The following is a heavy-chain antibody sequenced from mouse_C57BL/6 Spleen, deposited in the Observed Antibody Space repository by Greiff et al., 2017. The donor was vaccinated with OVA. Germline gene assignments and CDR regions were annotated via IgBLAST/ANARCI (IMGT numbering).Heavy chain of an antibody. CDR1: GYTFTSYW. CDR3: ASRAPSTYGGFAY. J-gene: IGHJ3*01. Sequence: QVQLQQPGAELVKPGASVKMSCKASGYTFTSYWITWVKQRPGQGLEWIGDIYPGSGSTNYNETFKSKATLTVDTSSSTAYMQLSSLTSEDSAVYYCASRAPSTYGGFAYWGQGTLVTVSA. V-gene: IGHV1-55*01. D-gene: IGHD5-1*01. CDR2: IYPGSGST.